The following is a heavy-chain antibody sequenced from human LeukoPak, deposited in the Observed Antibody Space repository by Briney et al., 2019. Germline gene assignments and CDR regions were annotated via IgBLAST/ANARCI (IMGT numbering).Heavy chain of an antibody. J-gene: IGHJ1*01. Sequence: ASVKVSCKASGYTFTSYDINWVRQATRQGPEWMGWMNPNSGNTGYAQKFQGRVTMTRNTSISTAYMELSNVRSENTAMYYCPINLPANRRFQHWGQGTLVTVSS. CDR1: GYTFTSYD. V-gene: IGHV1-8*01. CDR3: PINLPANRRFQH. CDR2: MNPNSGNT. D-gene: IGHD1-14*01.